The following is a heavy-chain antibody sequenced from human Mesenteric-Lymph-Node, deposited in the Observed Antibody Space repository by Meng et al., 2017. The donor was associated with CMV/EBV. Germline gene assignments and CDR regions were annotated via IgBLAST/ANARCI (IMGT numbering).Heavy chain of an antibody. D-gene: IGHD1-1*01. J-gene: IGHJ5*02. CDR2: ISPNTGDT. Sequence: QVQLVQSGAEVKKPGASVKVSCKASGYSFTGYSIHWVRQAPGQGLEWMGRISPNTGDTIYEENFQGRGTMTRDRSINTAYMELSSLTSDDTAVYYCGRGQQTFDPWGQGTLVTVSS. CDR3: GRGQQTFDP. V-gene: IGHV1-2*06. CDR1: GYSFTGYS.